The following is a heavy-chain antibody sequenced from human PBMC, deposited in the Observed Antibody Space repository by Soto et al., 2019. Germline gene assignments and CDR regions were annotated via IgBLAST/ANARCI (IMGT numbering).Heavy chain of an antibody. V-gene: IGHV3-30*18. D-gene: IGHD3-22*01. CDR2: ISYDGSNK. Sequence: GGSLRLSCAASGFTFSSYGMHWVRQAPGKGLEWVAVISYDGSNKYYADSVKGRFTISRDNSKNTLYLQMNSLRDEDTAVYYCAKDIYYDSSGHYYLADQFDYWGQGTLVTVSS. CDR1: GFTFSSYG. J-gene: IGHJ4*02. CDR3: AKDIYYDSSGHYYLADQFDY.